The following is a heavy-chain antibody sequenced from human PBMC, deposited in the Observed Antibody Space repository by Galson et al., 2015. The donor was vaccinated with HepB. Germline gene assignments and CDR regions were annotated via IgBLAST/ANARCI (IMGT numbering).Heavy chain of an antibody. CDR1: GYNFITYG. Sequence: SVKVSCKASGYNFITYGISWVRQAPGQGLEWMGWISAYNGNTNYVQKFRDRVTVSTDTSTSTAYMELRSLKFDDTAVYFCARLGAQVATGFVLDSWGQGTLLIVSS. D-gene: IGHD3-9*01. J-gene: IGHJ4*02. CDR3: ARLGAQVATGFVLDS. V-gene: IGHV1-18*01. CDR2: ISAYNGNT.